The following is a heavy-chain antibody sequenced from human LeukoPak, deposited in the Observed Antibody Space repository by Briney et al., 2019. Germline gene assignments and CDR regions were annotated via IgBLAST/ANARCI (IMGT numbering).Heavy chain of an antibody. Sequence: PSETLSLTCTVSGGSISSYYWSWIRQPPGKGLEWIGYIYYSGSTNYNPSLKSRVTISVDTSKNQFSLKLSSVTAADTAVYYCAWSLPGSLTMDVWGKGTTVTVSS. D-gene: IGHD3-10*01. CDR3: AWSLPGSLTMDV. V-gene: IGHV4-59*01. CDR2: IYYSGST. J-gene: IGHJ6*04. CDR1: GGSISSYY.